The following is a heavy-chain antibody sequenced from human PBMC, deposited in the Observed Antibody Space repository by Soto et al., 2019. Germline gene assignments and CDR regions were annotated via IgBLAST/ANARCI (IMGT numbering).Heavy chain of an antibody. Sequence: SETLSLTCAVSGGSISSGGYSWSWIRQPPGKGLEWIGYIYHSGSAYYNPSLKSRVTISIDTSKNQFSLKFNSVTAADTAVYYCAREGYNFGPFDYWGQGALVTVSS. CDR3: AREGYNFGPFDY. CDR1: GGSISSGGYS. D-gene: IGHD5-18*01. V-gene: IGHV4-30-2*01. CDR2: IYHSGSA. J-gene: IGHJ4*02.